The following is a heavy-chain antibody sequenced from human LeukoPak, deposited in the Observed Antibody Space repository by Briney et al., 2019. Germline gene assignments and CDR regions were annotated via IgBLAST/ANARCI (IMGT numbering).Heavy chain of an antibody. CDR1: GGSFSGYY. V-gene: IGHV4-34*01. CDR3: ARSSHTFYYDSSGYYY. D-gene: IGHD3-22*01. CDR2: INHSGST. J-gene: IGHJ4*02. Sequence: SETLSLTCAVYGGSFSGYYWSWIRQPPGKGLEWIGEINHSGSTNYNPSLKSRVTIPVDTSKNQFSLKLSSVTAADTAVYYCARSSHTFYYDSSGYYYWGQGTLVTVSS.